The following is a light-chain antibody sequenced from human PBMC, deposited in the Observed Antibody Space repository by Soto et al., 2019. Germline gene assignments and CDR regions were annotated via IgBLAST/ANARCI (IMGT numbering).Light chain of an antibody. V-gene: IGKV3-20*01. CDR1: QSVSNNY. Sequence: EIVLTQSPGTLSLSPGERATLSCRASQSVSNNYLAWYQQKAGQAPRPLIYAASSRATGIPDRFSGSGSGTDFTLTISRLEPEDFAVYYCQQYGSSPPWTFGQGTKVDIK. CDR3: QQYGSSPPWT. CDR2: AAS. J-gene: IGKJ1*01.